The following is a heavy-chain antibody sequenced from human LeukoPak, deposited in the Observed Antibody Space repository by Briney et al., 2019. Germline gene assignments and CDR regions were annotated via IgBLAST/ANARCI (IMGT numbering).Heavy chain of an antibody. CDR3: ARDPYYDLWSGLIYGMDV. V-gene: IGHV3-30*03. J-gene: IGHJ6*02. Sequence: PGRSLRLSCAASGFTFSSYGMHWVRQAPGKGLEWVAVISYDGSNKYYADSVKGRFTISRDNSKNTLYLQMNSLRAEDTAVYYCARDPYYDLWSGLIYGMDVWGQGTTVTVSS. D-gene: IGHD3-3*01. CDR2: ISYDGSNK. CDR1: GFTFSSYG.